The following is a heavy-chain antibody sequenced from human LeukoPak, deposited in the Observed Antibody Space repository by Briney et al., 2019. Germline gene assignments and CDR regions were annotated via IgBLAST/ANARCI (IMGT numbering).Heavy chain of an antibody. CDR1: GFTFSSYA. CDR2: ISGSGGST. CDR3: ATEAPSHYDLWSGYSDLRNYFDY. J-gene: IGHJ4*02. Sequence: GGSLRLSCAASGFTFSSYAMSWVRQAPGKGLEWVSAISGSGGSTYYADSVKGRFTISRDNSKNTPYLQMNSLRAEDTAVYYCATEAPSHYDLWSGYSDLRNYFDYWGQGTLVTVSS. D-gene: IGHD3-3*01. V-gene: IGHV3-23*01.